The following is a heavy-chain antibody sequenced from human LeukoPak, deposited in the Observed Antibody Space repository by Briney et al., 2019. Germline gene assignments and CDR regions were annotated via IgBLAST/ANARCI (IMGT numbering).Heavy chain of an antibody. Sequence: GGSLRLSCAGSGFTFSNYEMNWVRQAPGKGLEWVSYISGSGSSIYYADSVKGRFTISRDNAKSSLYLQIHSLRAEDTAVYYCARVANQKHYFDYWGQGTLVTVSS. D-gene: IGHD2-21*01. CDR1: GFTFSNYE. V-gene: IGHV3-48*03. CDR2: ISGSGSSI. J-gene: IGHJ4*02. CDR3: ARVANQKHYFDY.